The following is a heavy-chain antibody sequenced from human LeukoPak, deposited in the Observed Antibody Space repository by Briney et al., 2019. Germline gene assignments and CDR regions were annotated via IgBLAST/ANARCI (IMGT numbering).Heavy chain of an antibody. CDR3: ALGSPIVVVISETFEEASIY. CDR1: GFTFSSYS. CDR2: ISSSSRTI. J-gene: IGHJ4*02. V-gene: IGHV3-48*01. D-gene: IGHD3-22*01. Sequence: HPGGSLRLSCAASGFTFSSYSMNWVRRAPGKGLEWVSYISSSSRTIYYADSVKGRFTIYRENAKNSLYLQMNSLRAEDTAVYYCALGSPIVVVISETFEEASIYWGQGTLVTVSS.